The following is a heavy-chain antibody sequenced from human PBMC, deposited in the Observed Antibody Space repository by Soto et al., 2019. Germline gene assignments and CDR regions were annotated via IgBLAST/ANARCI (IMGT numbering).Heavy chain of an antibody. CDR3: ATWRLREHAYDI. CDR2: VYDTDGI. V-gene: IGHV3-53*01. J-gene: IGHJ3*02. CDR1: GLTVTGKKY. Sequence: DVQLVESGGGLIQPGGSLRLSCEASGLTVTGKKYVAWVRQAPGKGLEWVSGVYDTDGIYYADSVKGRFISSRDNSKTIVYLEMNSLTPDDTAVYYCATWRLREHAYDIWGLGTTVTVSS. D-gene: IGHD4-17*01.